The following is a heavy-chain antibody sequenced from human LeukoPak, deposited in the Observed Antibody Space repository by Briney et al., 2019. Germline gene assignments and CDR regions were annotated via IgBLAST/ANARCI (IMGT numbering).Heavy chain of an antibody. CDR3: AKGSLYYDFWSGYPG. CDR1: GFTFSSYA. Sequence: GGSLRLSCAASGFTFSSYAMHWVRQAPGKGLEWVAVILYDGSNKYYADSVKGRFTISRDNSKNTLYLQMNSLRAEDTAVYYCAKGSLYYDFWSGYPGWGQGTLVTVSS. D-gene: IGHD3-3*01. J-gene: IGHJ4*02. CDR2: ILYDGSNK. V-gene: IGHV3-30-3*01.